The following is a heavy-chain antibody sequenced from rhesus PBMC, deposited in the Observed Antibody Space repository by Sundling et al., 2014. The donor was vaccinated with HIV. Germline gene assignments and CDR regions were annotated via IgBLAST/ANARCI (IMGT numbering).Heavy chain of an antibody. CDR1: GGSISSSF. D-gene: IGHD3-16*01. Sequence: QLQLQESGPGLVKASETLSVTCAVSGGSISSSFWSWIRQAPGKGLEWIGYIYGSGSTTNYNPSLKSRVTLSVDTSKNQLSLKLSSVTAADTAVYYCARVSSGGYYWGQGVLVTVSS. J-gene: IGHJ4*01. CDR3: ARVSSGGYY. CDR2: IYGSGSTT. V-gene: IGHV4-169*01.